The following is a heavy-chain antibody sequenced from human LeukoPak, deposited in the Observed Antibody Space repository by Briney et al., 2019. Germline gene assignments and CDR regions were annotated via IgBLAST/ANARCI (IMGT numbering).Heavy chain of an antibody. CDR1: GGSISSYY. V-gene: IGHV4-59*01. D-gene: IGHD2-15*01. CDR3: ARVLGYCSGGGCSEYFQH. CDR2: IYYSGST. Sequence: SETLSLTCTFSGGSISSYYWSWIRQPPGKGLEWIGYIYYSGSTNYNPSLRSRVTISVDTSKNQFSLKLSSVTAADTAVYYCARVLGYCSGGGCSEYFQHWGQGTLVTVSS. J-gene: IGHJ1*01.